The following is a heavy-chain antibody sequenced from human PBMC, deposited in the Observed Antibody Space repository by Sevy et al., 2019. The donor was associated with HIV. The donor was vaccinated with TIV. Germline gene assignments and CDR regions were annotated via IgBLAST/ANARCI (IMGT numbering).Heavy chain of an antibody. CDR2: VYSGGTT. Sequence: GGSLRLSCAASGFTVNSDYMSWVRQAPGKGLEWVSVVYSGGTTYYADSVKGRFTISRENSKKILYLQMNSLRAEDTAVYFCAKHISFGGLGSWFDPWGQGTLVTVSS. J-gene: IGHJ5*02. V-gene: IGHV3-53*01. CDR1: GFTVNSDY. D-gene: IGHD3-10*01. CDR3: AKHISFGGLGSWFDP.